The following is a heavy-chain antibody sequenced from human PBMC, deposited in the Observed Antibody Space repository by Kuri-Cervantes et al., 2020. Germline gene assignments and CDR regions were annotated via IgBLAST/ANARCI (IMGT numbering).Heavy chain of an antibody. J-gene: IGHJ4*02. V-gene: IGHV3-30-3*01. CDR1: GFTFSSYA. Sequence: GGSLRLSCAASGFTFSSYAMHWVRQAPGKGLEWVAVISYDGSNKYYADSVKGRFTISRDNSKNTLYLQMNSLRAEDTAVYYCARHSSCGGYDVFIDFWGQGTPVTVSS. CDR2: ISYDGSNK. D-gene: IGHD5-12*01. CDR3: ARHSSCGGYDVFIDF.